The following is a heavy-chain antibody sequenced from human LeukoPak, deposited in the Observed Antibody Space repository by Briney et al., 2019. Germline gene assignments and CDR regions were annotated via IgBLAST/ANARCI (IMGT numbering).Heavy chain of an antibody. CDR2: IYSGGST. Sequence: GGSLRLSCAASGFTVSSNYMSWVRQAPGKGLEWVSVIYSGGSTYYADSVKGRFTISRDNSKNTLYLQMNSLRAEDTAVYYCASDGATGVASILDYWGQGTLVTVSS. J-gene: IGHJ4*02. CDR3: ASDGATGVASILDY. CDR1: GFTVSSNY. D-gene: IGHD1-26*01. V-gene: IGHV3-53*01.